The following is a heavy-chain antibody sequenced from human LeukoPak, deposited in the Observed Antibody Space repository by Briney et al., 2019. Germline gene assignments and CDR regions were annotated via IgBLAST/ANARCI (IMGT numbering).Heavy chain of an antibody. Sequence: PGGSLRLSCAVSGFTSSSYWMHWVRQAPGEGLVWVSRSSTDGSRTSYADSVKGRFTISRDNAKNKLYLQMNSLRAEDTAVYYCAREETAMADAFDIWGQGTMVTVSS. CDR1: GFTSSSYW. CDR3: AREETAMADAFDI. V-gene: IGHV3-74*01. D-gene: IGHD5-18*01. J-gene: IGHJ3*02. CDR2: SSTDGSRT.